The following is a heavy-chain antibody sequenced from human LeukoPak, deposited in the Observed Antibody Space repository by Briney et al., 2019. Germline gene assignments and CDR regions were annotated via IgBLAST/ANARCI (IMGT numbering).Heavy chain of an antibody. J-gene: IGHJ2*01. CDR3: AGARFGGNNLDL. CDR1: RFTFDTYT. CDR2: ITTRSTFI. D-gene: IGHD4-23*01. V-gene: IGHV3-21*06. Sequence: GGSLRLSCTASRFTFDTYTMNWVRQAPGKGLEWISSITTRSTFIYYADSMKGRFTISRDNAKNSLYLQMSSLSAEDTAVYYCAGARFGGNNLDLWGRGTLVTVSS.